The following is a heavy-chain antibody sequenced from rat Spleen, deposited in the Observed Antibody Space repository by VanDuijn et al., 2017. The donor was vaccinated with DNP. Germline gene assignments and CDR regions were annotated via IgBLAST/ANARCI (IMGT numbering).Heavy chain of an antibody. V-gene: IGHV5-7*01. Sequence: EVQLVESGGGLVQPGRSMKLSCAASGFTFSDYAMAWVRQSPKKGLEWVATIIYDGSSTYYRDSVKGRFTISRDNAKSTLYLQMDSLRSEDTATYYCAKVRTTGIPGFAYWGQGTLVTVSS. J-gene: IGHJ3*01. CDR3: AKVRTTGIPGFAY. CDR1: GFTFSDYA. D-gene: IGHD1-9*01. CDR2: IIYDGSST.